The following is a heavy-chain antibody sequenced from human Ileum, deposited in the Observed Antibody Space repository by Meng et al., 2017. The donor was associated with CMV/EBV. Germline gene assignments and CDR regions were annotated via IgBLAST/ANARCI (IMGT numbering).Heavy chain of an antibody. CDR2: IYPNSGGT. CDR1: GYKFSDYY. D-gene: IGHD2-8*02. Sequence: QVQLVQSGAGVKKPGASVKVSCKASGYKFSDYYIHWVRQAPGQGLEWMGRIYPNSGGTINAQKFQGRITMTRDTPITTAYMELSSLTSDDTAVYYCTTDCAGGACYGRAFDYWGQGSLVTVSS. CDR3: TTDCAGGACYGRAFDY. J-gene: IGHJ4*02. V-gene: IGHV1-2*06.